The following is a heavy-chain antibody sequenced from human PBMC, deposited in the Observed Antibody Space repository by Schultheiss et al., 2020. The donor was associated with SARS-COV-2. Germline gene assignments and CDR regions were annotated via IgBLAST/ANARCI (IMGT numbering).Heavy chain of an antibody. CDR1: GGSFSGYY. CDR3: ARAVQLWPKSFDY. D-gene: IGHD5-18*01. Sequence: SETLSLTCAVYGGSFSGYYWSWIRQPPGKGLEWIGYIYYSGSTNYNPSLKSRVTISVDTSKNQFSLKLSSVTAADTAVYYCARAVQLWPKSFDYWGQGTLVTVSS. V-gene: IGHV4-59*01. CDR2: IYYSGST. J-gene: IGHJ4*02.